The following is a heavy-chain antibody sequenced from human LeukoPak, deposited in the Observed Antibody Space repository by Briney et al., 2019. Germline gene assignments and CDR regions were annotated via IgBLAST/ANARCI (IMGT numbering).Heavy chain of an antibody. CDR2: ISSSGST. V-gene: IGHV4-4*07. Sequence: PSETLSLTCSVSGASISSDYWSWSRQPAGMGLEYIGRISSSGSTNYYHSFESRVSISIDTSSNQVSLRLSPVTAADTAVYFCARDTAAGYCDPWGQGILVTVSS. CDR1: GASISSDY. CDR3: ARDTAAGYCDP. J-gene: IGHJ5*02. D-gene: IGHD2-15*01.